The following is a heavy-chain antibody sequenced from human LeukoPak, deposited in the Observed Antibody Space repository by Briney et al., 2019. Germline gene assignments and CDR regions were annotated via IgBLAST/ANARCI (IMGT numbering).Heavy chain of an antibody. CDR2: IYYSGST. J-gene: IGHJ6*02. Sequence: PSETLSLTCTVSGGSISSYYWSWIRQPPGKGLEWIGYIYYSGSTNYNPSLKSRVTISVDTSKNQFSLKLSSVTAADTAVYYCARVESSGWYYYGMDVWGQGTTATVSS. D-gene: IGHD6-19*01. CDR1: GGSISSYY. V-gene: IGHV4-59*01. CDR3: ARVESSGWYYYGMDV.